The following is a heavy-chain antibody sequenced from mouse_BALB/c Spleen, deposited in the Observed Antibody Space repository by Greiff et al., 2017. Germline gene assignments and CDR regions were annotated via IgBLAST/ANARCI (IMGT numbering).Heavy chain of an antibody. CDR3: AKHDDDRYDDDCLAY. CDR2: ISSGGSYT. CDR1: GFTFTSYG. J-gene: IGHJ3*01. D-gene: IGHD2-14*01. Sequence: EVLLVESGGDLVKPGGSLKLSCAASGFTFTSYGMSWVRQTPDKRLEWVATISSGGSYTYYPDNVKGLFTISIDNAKNTLYLQMSRLKSEDTAMYYGAKHDDDRYDDDCLAYWGQGTLVTVSA. V-gene: IGHV5-6*01.